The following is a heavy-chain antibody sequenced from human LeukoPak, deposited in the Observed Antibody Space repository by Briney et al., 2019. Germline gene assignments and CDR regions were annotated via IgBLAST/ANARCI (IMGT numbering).Heavy chain of an antibody. CDR1: GGTFSSYA. Sequence: SVKVSCKASGGTFSSYAISWVRQAPGQGLEWMGRIIPIFGTANYAQKFHGRVTITTDESTSTAYMELSSLRSEDTAVYYCARALQRWLQPHDAFDIWGQGTMVTVSS. CDR2: IIPIFGTA. D-gene: IGHD5-24*01. J-gene: IGHJ3*02. CDR3: ARALQRWLQPHDAFDI. V-gene: IGHV1-69*05.